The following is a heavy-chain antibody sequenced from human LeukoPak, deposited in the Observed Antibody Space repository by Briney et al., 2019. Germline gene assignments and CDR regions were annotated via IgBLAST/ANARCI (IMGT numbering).Heavy chain of an antibody. V-gene: IGHV1-2*02. D-gene: IGHD6-6*01. CDR1: GYTFTGYY. Sequence: GASVKVSCKASGYTFTGYYMHWVRQAPGQGLEWMGWINPNSGGTNYAQKFQGRVTMTRDTSISTAYMELSRLRSDDTAVYYCARVPPLYSSSHYYFDYWGQGTLVTVSS. J-gene: IGHJ4*02. CDR3: ARVPPLYSSSHYYFDY. CDR2: INPNSGGT.